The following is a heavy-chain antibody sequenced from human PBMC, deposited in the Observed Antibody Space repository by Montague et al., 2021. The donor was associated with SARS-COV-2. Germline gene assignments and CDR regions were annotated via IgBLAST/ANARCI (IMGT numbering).Heavy chain of an antibody. CDR3: ARIRRGTYYVSFDP. J-gene: IGHJ5*02. CDR2: INYNYTT. V-gene: IGHV4-59*12. CDR1: GGSITNNN. D-gene: IGHD1-26*01. Sequence: SETLSLTCTVSGGSITNNNCTWIRHCQPTGLERICYINYNYTTNYNPSLKLQVTMSIYTSKNQISLSLSPVTAAASASAYYARIRRGTYYVSFDPWGQGALVSVSS.